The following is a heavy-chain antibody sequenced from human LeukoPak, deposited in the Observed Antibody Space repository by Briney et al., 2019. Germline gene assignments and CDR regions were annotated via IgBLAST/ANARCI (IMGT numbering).Heavy chain of an antibody. J-gene: IGHJ4*02. D-gene: IGHD3-10*01. V-gene: IGHV3-21*01. Sequence: PGGSLRLSCAASGFTFSSYSMNWVRQAPGKGLEWVSSISSSSSYIYYADSVKGRFTISRDNAKNSLCLQMNSLRAEDTAVYYCARVFSYGSGSYSAYFDYWGQGTLVTVSS. CDR2: ISSSSSYI. CDR1: GFTFSSYS. CDR3: ARVFSYGSGSYSAYFDY.